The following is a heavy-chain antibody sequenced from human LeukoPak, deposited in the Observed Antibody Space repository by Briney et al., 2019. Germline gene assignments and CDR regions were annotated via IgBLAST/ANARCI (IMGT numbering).Heavy chain of an antibody. D-gene: IGHD3-10*01. CDR3: ARSWFPSGYFDY. J-gene: IGHJ4*02. CDR2: IYYSGST. V-gene: IGHV4-59*06. Sequence: PSETLSLTCTVSGGSISSYYWSWIRQHPGKGLEWIGYIYYSGSTYYNPSLKSRVTISVDTSKNQFSLKLSSVTAADTVVYYCARSWFPSGYFDYWGQGTLVTVSS. CDR1: GGSISSYY.